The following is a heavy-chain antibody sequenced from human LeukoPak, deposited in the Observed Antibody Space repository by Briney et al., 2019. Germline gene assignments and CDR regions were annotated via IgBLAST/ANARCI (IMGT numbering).Heavy chain of an antibody. J-gene: IGHJ4*02. CDR1: GGSISSYY. CDR3: ARGQGDFWSGPYYFDY. D-gene: IGHD3-3*01. V-gene: IGHV4-4*07. Sequence: PSETLSLTCTVSGGSISSYYWRWIRQPAGKGLDWIGRIYTSGSTNYNPSLKSRVTMSVDTSKNQFSLKLSSVTAADTAVYYCARGQGDFWSGPYYFDYWGQGTLVTVSS. CDR2: IYTSGST.